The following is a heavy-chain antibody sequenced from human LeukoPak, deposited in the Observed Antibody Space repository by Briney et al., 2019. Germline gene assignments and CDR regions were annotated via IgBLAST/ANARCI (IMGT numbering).Heavy chain of an antibody. Sequence: GGSLRLSGTASGFTFTAYPIMWVRRAPGKGLEWVSAISSGGDIKYYVDSVKGRFTISRNNSKNTLYLQMNSLRAEDTAVYYCAKDQGVWGQGTLVTVSS. V-gene: IGHV3-23*01. CDR3: AKDQGV. J-gene: IGHJ3*01. CDR1: GFTFTAYP. CDR2: ISSGGDIK.